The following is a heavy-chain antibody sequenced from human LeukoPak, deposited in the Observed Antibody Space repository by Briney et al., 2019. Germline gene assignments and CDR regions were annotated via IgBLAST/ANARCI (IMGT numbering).Heavy chain of an antibody. CDR1: GGTLSNYG. Sequence: ASVKVSCKASGGTLSNYGISWVRQAPGQGLEWMGRIILLLDITTYAERFQGRVTITADKSTSTAYLEVSSLRSKDTAVYYCATDGPAAMGADYLYGLDVWGQGTTVSVSS. J-gene: IGHJ6*02. CDR2: IILLLDIT. D-gene: IGHD2-2*01. V-gene: IGHV1-69*04. CDR3: ATDGPAAMGADYLYGLDV.